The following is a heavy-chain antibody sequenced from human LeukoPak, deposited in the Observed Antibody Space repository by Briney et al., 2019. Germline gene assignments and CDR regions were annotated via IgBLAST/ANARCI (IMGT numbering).Heavy chain of an antibody. CDR2: IYTSGST. D-gene: IGHD3-9*01. V-gene: IGHV4-61*02. J-gene: IGHJ5*02. CDR1: GGSISSDSYY. Sequence: SQTLSLTCTVSGGSISSDSYYWSWIRQPAGKGLEWIGRIYTSGSTNYNPSLKSRVTISVDTSKNQFSLKLSSVTAADTAVYYCARVGGDYDILTGYRYNWFDPWGQGTLVTVSS. CDR3: ARVGGDYDILTGYRYNWFDP.